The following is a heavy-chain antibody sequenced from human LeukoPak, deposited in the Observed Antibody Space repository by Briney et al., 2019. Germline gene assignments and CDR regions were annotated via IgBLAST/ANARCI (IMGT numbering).Heavy chain of an antibody. CDR2: ISYDGSNK. CDR3: ARDRPIAAAGTAFDY. CDR1: GFTFSSYA. V-gene: IGHV3-30*01. D-gene: IGHD6-13*01. J-gene: IGHJ4*02. Sequence: GGSLRLSCAASGFTFSSYAMHWVRQAPGKGLKWVAVISYDGSNKYYADSVKGRFTISRDNSKNTLYLQMNSLRAEDTAVYYCARDRPIAAAGTAFDYWGQGTLVTVSS.